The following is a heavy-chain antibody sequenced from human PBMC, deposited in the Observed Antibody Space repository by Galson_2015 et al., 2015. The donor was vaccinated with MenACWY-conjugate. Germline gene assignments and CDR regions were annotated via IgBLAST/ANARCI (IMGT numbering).Heavy chain of an antibody. D-gene: IGHD6-19*01. J-gene: IGHJ6*02. CDR3: VRGSSGWRGMDI. CDR1: GFAFRDFC. V-gene: IGHV3-74*03. CDR2: ICAGGISI. Sequence: LRLSCAASGFAFRDFCMHWVRQAPGKGLECVSRICAGGISIMYGDSVRGRFTISRDDAESTLYLQMDSLRADDTAVYFCVRGSSGWRGMDIWGQGTTVTVSS.